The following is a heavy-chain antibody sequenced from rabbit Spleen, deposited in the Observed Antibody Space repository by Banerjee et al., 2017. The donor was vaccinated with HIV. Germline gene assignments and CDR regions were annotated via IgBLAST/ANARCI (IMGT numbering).Heavy chain of an antibody. CDR2: IEPVFGIT. CDR3: ARTTYGYDDYADLYYAAMDL. CDR1: GFDFSTYY. J-gene: IGHJ6*01. D-gene: IGHD6-1*01. V-gene: IGHV1S7*01. Sequence: QLKESGGGLVQPGGSLKLSCKASGFDFSTYYMNWVRQAPGKGLEWIGYIEPVFGITYYASWVNGRFTISSHNAQNTLYLQLNSLTAADTATYLCARTTYGYDDYADLYYAAMDLWGPGTLVTVS.